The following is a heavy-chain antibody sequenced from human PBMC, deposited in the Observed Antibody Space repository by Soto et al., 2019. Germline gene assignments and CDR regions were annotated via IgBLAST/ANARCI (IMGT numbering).Heavy chain of an antibody. D-gene: IGHD6-19*01. CDR2: INPNSGGT. CDR3: AREKIAVAESGAFDI. CDR1: GYTFTGYY. V-gene: IGHV1-2*04. J-gene: IGHJ3*02. Sequence: VKVSCKASGYTFTGYYMHWVRQAPGQGLEWMGWINPNSGGTNYAQKFQGWVTMTRDTSISTAYMELSRLRSDDTAVYYCAREKIAVAESGAFDIWGQGTMVTVSS.